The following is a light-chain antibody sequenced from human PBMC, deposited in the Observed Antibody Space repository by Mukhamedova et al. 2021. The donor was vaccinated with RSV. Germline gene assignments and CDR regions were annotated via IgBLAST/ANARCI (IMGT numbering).Light chain of an antibody. Sequence: WYQRRVHGKAPKLLIYDASNLHTGVPSRFSGSSSGTTFTLTISGLQPEDIGTYYCQQSDTLPITFGGGTKVEIK. CDR3: QQSDTLPIT. CDR2: DAS. V-gene: IGKV1-33*01. J-gene: IGKJ4*01.